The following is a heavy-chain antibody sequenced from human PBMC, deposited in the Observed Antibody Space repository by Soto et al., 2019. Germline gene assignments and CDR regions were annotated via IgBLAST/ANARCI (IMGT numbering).Heavy chain of an antibody. CDR2: IYWNDDK. CDR1: GFSLNTSGVG. D-gene: IGHD2-21*01. CDR3: THRHGPLLWSGEEVDY. Sequence: SGPTLVSPTQTLTVTCTFSGFSLNTSGVGVGWVRQPPGKALEWLALIYWNDDKRYSPSPKNRLTITKDTSKNQVVLTMTNVDPVDTGTYDCTHRHGPLLWSGEEVDYWGQGTLVTVSS. J-gene: IGHJ4*02. V-gene: IGHV2-5*01.